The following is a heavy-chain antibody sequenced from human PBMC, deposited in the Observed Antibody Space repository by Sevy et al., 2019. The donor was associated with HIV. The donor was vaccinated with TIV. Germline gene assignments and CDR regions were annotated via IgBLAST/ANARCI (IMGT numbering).Heavy chain of an antibody. CDR3: TTDLPYYGSG. J-gene: IGHJ4*02. V-gene: IGHV3-15*07. CDR1: GFTFSNAW. Sequence: GGSLRLSCAASGFTFSNAWMNWVRRAPGKGLEWVGRIKTKTYGGTTDYAAPVKGRFTISRDDSKNTLYLQMNSLKTEDTAVYYCTTDLPYYGSGWGQGTLVTVSS. D-gene: IGHD3-10*01. CDR2: IKTKTYGGTT.